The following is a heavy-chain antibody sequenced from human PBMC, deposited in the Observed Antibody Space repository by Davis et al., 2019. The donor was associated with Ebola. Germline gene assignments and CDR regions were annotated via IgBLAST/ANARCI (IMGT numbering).Heavy chain of an antibody. J-gene: IGHJ4*02. D-gene: IGHD5-24*01. CDR2: IKQDGSEK. Sequence: GESLKISCAASGFTLSSYWMSWVRQAPGKGLEWVANIKQDGSEKYYVDSVKGRFTISRDNAKNSLYLQMNSLRAEDTAVYYCARARWLQSIYFDYWGQGTLVTVSS. CDR3: ARARWLQSIYFDY. CDR1: GFTLSSYW. V-gene: IGHV3-7*03.